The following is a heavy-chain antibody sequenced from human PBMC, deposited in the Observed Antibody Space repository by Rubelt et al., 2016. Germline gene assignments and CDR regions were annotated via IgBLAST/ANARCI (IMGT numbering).Heavy chain of an antibody. V-gene: IGHV1-8*01. J-gene: IGHJ6*02. CDR2: MNPNSGNT. CDR3: AGLSITIFGVVVYYYGMDV. CDR1: GYTFTSYD. D-gene: IGHD3-3*01. Sequence: QVQLVQSGAEVKKPGASVKVSCKASGYTFTSYDINWVRQATGQGLEWMGWMNPNSGNTGYAQKFQGRVTMTRNTSISTAYMELSSLRSDDTAVYYCAGLSITIFGVVVYYYGMDVWGQGTTVTVSS.